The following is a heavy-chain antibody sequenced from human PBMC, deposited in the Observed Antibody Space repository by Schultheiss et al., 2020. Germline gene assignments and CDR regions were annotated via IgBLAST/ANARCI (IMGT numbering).Heavy chain of an antibody. CDR1: GFIFRSYE. CDR2: ISSGSNTT. V-gene: IGHV3-48*03. CDR3: ARDLELRIYSDYDPEGNAMDV. D-gene: IGHD5-12*01. Sequence: GGSLRLSCAASGFIFRSYEMNWVRQAPGKGLEWVSYISSGSNTTYYADSVRGRFTISRDNAKNSLYLQMNSLRAEDTAVYYCARDLELRIYSDYDPEGNAMDVWGQGTTVTVSS. J-gene: IGHJ6*02.